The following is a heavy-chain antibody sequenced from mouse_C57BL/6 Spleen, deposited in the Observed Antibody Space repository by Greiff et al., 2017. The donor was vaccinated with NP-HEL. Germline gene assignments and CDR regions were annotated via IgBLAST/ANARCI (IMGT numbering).Heavy chain of an antibody. V-gene: IGHV1-26*01. J-gene: IGHJ2*01. Sequence: EVQLQQSGPELVKSGASVKISCKASGYTFTDYYMNWVKQSHGKSLEWIGDINPNNGGTSYNQKFKGKATLTVDKSSSTAYMELRSLTSEDSAVYYCARTNGSSWFDYWGQGTTLTVSS. CDR3: ARTNGSSWFDY. CDR1: GYTFTDYY. CDR2: INPNNGGT. D-gene: IGHD1-1*01.